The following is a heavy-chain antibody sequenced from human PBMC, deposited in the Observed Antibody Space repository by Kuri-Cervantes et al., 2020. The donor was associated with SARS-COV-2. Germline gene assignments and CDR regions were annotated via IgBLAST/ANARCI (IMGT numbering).Heavy chain of an antibody. D-gene: IGHD3-9*01. CDR1: GFTVSSNY. J-gene: IGHJ6*03. CDR2: IYSGGST. V-gene: IGHV3-66*01. CDR3: ARAFEGYYYMDV. Sequence: GESLKISCAASGFTVSSNYMSWVRQAPGKGLEWVSVIYSGGSTYYADSVKGRFTISRDNAKNSLYLQMNSLRAEDTAVYYCARAFEGYYYMDVWGKGTTVTVSS.